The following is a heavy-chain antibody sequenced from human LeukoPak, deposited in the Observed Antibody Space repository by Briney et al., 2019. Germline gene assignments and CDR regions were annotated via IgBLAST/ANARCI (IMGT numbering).Heavy chain of an antibody. CDR2: IIPIFGTA. J-gene: IGHJ5*02. Sequence: SVKVSCKASGGTFRSYAISWVRQAPGQGLEWVGRIIPIFGTANYAQKFQGRVTITTDESTSTAYMELSSLRSEDTAVYDCAIDSDGQWGSYRSYWFDPWGQGTLATVSS. D-gene: IGHD3-16*02. CDR1: GGTFRSYA. V-gene: IGHV1-69*05. CDR3: AIDSDGQWGSYRSYWFDP.